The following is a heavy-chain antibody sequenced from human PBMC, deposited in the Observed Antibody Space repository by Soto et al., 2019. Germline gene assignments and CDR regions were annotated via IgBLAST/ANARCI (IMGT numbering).Heavy chain of an antibody. CDR1: GGTLSSYA. CDR3: ASSFVVVVVAATPSPDAFDI. D-gene: IGHD2-15*01. J-gene: IGHJ3*02. Sequence: SVKVSCKASGGTLSSYAISWVRQAPGQGLEWMGGIIPIFGTANYAQKFRGRVTITADESTSTAYMELSSLRSEDTAVYYCASSFVVVVVAATPSPDAFDIWGQGTMVTISS. V-gene: IGHV1-69*13. CDR2: IIPIFGTA.